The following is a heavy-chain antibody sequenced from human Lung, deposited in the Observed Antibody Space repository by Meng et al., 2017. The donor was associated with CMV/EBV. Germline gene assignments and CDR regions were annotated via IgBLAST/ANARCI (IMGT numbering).Heavy chain of an antibody. D-gene: IGHD3-3*01. Sequence: GESXKISCAASGFTFSTYTMNWVRQAPGKGLEWVSDISTSSSTIYYADSVKGRFTISRDNAKNSLYLQMNSLRAEDTAVYYCAGGVPAAIGYYDFWSGYLYGMDVXGQGXTVTVSS. CDR1: GFTFSTYT. CDR2: ISTSSSTI. V-gene: IGHV3-48*04. CDR3: AGGVPAAIGYYDFWSGYLYGMDV. J-gene: IGHJ6*02.